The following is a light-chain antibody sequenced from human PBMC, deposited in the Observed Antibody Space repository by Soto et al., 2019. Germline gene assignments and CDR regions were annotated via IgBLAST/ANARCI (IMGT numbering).Light chain of an antibody. CDR2: DNN. CDR3: GTWDSSLSAGV. V-gene: IGLV1-51*01. J-gene: IGLJ1*01. Sequence: QSVLTQPPSVSAAPGQKVTISCSGSSSNIGNNYVSWYQQLPATAPKLLIYDNNKRPSGIPDRFSGSKSCTSATLGITGLQTGDEAEYYCGTWDSSLSAGVFGTGTKVTVL. CDR1: SSNIGNNY.